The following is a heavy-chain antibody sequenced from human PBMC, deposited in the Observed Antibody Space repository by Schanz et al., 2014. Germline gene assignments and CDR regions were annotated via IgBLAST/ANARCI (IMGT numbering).Heavy chain of an antibody. CDR1: GFTFFGSFA. J-gene: IGHJ4*02. D-gene: IGHD6-19*01. CDR3: AKDHPSSGWPAFDV. V-gene: IGHV3-23*01. Sequence: EVQLLESGGGLVQPGGSLRLSCVASGFTFFGSFAMNWVRQAPGRGLEWVSGITRQGTTYYADFVKGRFSISRDLSSNTLYLQMNSLRADDSAIYYCAKDHPSSGWPAFDVWGQGTQVTDSS. CDR2: ITRQGTT.